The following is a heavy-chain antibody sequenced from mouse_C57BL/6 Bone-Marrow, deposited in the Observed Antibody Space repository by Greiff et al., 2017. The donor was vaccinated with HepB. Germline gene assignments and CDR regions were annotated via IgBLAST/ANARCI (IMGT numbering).Heavy chain of an antibody. CDR2: ISDGGSYT. Sequence: EVMLVESGGGLVKPGGSLKLSCAVSGFTFSSYAMSWVRQTPEQRLEWVGTISDGGSYTYYPDNLKGRFTISRDNAKNNLYLQMSHLKSEDTAMCCCARARLTTVVAYWYFGVWGTGTTVTVSS. CDR1: GFTFSSYA. J-gene: IGHJ1*03. V-gene: IGHV5-4*03. CDR3: ARARLTTVVAYWYFGV. D-gene: IGHD1-1*01.